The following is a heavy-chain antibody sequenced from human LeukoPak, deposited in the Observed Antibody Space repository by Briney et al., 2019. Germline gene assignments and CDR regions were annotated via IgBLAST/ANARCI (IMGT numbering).Heavy chain of an antibody. CDR3: ATHERSTWYGDLDY. CDR1: XXXXSXXX. CDR2: ISGTGGST. J-gene: IGHJ4*02. D-gene: IGHD6-13*01. Sequence: GGSLRLSXAAXXXXXSXXXXXWVRXXPXXXXXXXXTISGTGGSTYYADSVKGQFTISRDNSKNTLYLQMNSLRAEDTAVYYCATHERSTWYGDLDYWGQGTLVTVSS. V-gene: IGHV3-23*01.